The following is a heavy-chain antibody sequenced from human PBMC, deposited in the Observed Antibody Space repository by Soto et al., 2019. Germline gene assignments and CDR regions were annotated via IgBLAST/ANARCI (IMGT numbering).Heavy chain of an antibody. CDR1: GGSFSGYY. CDR3: ASTDYDSSGYFL. Sequence: SETLSLTCAVYGGSFSGYYWSWIRQPPGKGLEWIGEINHSGSTNYNPSLKSRVTISVDTSKNQFSLKLSSVAAADTAVYYCASTDYDSSGYFLWGQGTLVTVSS. V-gene: IGHV4-34*01. CDR2: INHSGST. D-gene: IGHD3-22*01. J-gene: IGHJ4*02.